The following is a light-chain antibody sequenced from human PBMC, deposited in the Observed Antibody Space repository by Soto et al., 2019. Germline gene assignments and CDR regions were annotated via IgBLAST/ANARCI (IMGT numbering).Light chain of an antibody. Sequence: AIQMTQSPPSLPASVGDRDIITCRASQDIRVDVGGLQQRPGHAPNLLIYAASTLHTGVPSTFTGSGSGTDFTLTINDLQPEDVATYFCLQDYDFPYTFGQGTKVDIK. V-gene: IGKV1-6*01. J-gene: IGKJ2*01. CDR3: LQDYDFPYT. CDR2: AAS. CDR1: QDIRVD.